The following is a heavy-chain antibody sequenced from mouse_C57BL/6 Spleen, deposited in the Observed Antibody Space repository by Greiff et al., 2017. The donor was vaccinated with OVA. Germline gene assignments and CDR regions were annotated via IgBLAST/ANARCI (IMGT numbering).Heavy chain of an antibody. J-gene: IGHJ2*01. CDR2: IRNKANNHAT. CDR3: TVTTVADFDY. D-gene: IGHD1-1*01. CDR1: GFTFSDAW. Sequence: EVMLVESGGGLVQPGGSMKLSCAASGFTFSDAWMDWVRQSPEKGLEWVAEIRNKANNHATYYAESVKGRFTISRDDSKSSVYLQMNSLRAEDTGIYYCTVTTVADFDYWGQGTTLTVSS. V-gene: IGHV6-6*01.